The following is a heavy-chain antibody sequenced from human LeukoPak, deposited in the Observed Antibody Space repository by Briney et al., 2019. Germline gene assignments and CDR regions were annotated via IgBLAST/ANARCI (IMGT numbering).Heavy chain of an antibody. V-gene: IGHV1-18*01. Sequence: ASVKVSCKASGYTFTSYGISWERQAPGQGQEWMGWISAYNGNTNYAQKLQGRVTMTTDTSTTTAYMELRSLRSDDTAVYYCAREGRYSSGWYLGYNFDYWGQGTLVTVSS. CDR2: ISAYNGNT. CDR1: GYTFTSYG. D-gene: IGHD6-19*01. CDR3: AREGRYSSGWYLGYNFDY. J-gene: IGHJ4*02.